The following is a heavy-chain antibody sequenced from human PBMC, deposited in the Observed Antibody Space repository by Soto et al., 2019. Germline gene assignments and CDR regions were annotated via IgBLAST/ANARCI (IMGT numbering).Heavy chain of an antibody. CDR2: ISSGSSYI. V-gene: IGHV3-21*01. D-gene: IGHD3-10*01. CDR3: ARDILSGGAYPDS. Sequence: GGALRLFCAASGFTFSTYTMNWVRQAPGKGLEWISSISSGSSYIYYAGSVKGRFTISRDNAKNSLFLQMKSLRADDTAVYYCARDILSGGAYPDSWGQGTKVTVSS. CDR1: GFTFSTYT. J-gene: IGHJ5*01.